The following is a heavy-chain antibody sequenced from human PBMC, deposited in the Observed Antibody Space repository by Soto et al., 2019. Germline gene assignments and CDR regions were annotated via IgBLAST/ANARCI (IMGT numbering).Heavy chain of an antibody. CDR2: ITSAGSYI. CDR1: GFTFSNYN. V-gene: IGHV3-21*01. D-gene: IGHD2-8*01. J-gene: IGHJ6*02. CDR3: ARGILGGVRIDYGMDV. Sequence: EVQLVESGGGLVKPGGSLRLSCAASGFTFSNYNMNWVRQPPGKGLELVSSITSAGSYIYYAESLKGRVTISRDNAKNSLFLQMKSLRAEDTALYFCARGILGGVRIDYGMDVWGQGTTVTVSS.